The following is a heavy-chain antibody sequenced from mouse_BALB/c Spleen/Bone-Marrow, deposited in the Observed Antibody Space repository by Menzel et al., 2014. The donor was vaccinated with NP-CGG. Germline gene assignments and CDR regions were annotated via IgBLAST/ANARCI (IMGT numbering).Heavy chain of an antibody. CDR1: GYTFTSYW. J-gene: IGHJ1*01. Sequence: QVQLKESGAELVKPGAPVKLSCKASGYTFTSYWMNWVKQRPGRGLEWIGRIDPSDSETHYNQKFKDKATLTVDKSSSTAYIQPSSLTSEDSAIYYCARSHGYYPYWYFDVWGAGTTVTVSS. V-gene: IGHV1-69*02. D-gene: IGHD2-3*01. CDR3: ARSHGYYPYWYFDV. CDR2: IDPSDSET.